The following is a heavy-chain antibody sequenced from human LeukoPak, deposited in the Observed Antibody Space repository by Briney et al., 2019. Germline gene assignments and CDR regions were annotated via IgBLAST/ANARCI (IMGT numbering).Heavy chain of an antibody. Sequence: GGSLRLSCAASGFTVSSNYMSWVRQAPGKGLEWVSVIYSGGSTYYADSVKGRFTISRDNSKNTLYLQMYSLRAEDTAVYYCARGTRMTPFDYWGQGTLVTVSS. V-gene: IGHV3-53*01. J-gene: IGHJ4*02. D-gene: IGHD1-14*01. CDR3: ARGTRMTPFDY. CDR1: GFTVSSNY. CDR2: IYSGGST.